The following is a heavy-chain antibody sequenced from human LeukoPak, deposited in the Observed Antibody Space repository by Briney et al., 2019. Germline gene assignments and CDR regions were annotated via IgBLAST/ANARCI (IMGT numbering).Heavy chain of an antibody. CDR1: GGSISSYY. CDR3: ARQRDNGDSDY. Sequence: SETLSLTCTVSGGSISSYYWSWIRQPPGKGLEWIGYIYYSGSTNYNPSLKSRVTISVDTSKNQFSLKLSSVTAADTAVYYCARQRDNGDSDYWGQGTLVTVSS. CDR2: IYYSGST. V-gene: IGHV4-59*08. D-gene: IGHD4-17*01. J-gene: IGHJ4*02.